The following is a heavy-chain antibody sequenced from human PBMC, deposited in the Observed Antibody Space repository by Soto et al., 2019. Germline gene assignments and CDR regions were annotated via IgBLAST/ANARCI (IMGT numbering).Heavy chain of an antibody. D-gene: IGHD3-22*01. J-gene: IGHJ3*02. V-gene: IGHV1-69*01. CDR2: IIPIFGTA. CDR1: GGTFSSYA. Sequence: QVQLVQSGAEVKKPGSSVKVSCKASGGTFSSYAISWVRQAPGQGLEWMGGIIPIFGTANYAQKFQGRVTITADESTSTAYRELSSLRSEDTAVYYCARALPAAITMIVVGPFDIWGPGTMVTVSS. CDR3: ARALPAAITMIVVGPFDI.